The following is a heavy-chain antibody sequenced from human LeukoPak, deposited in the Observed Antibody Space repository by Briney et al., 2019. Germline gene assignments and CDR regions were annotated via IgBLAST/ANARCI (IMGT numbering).Heavy chain of an antibody. V-gene: IGHV3-30-3*01. CDR1: GFTFSSYA. CDR3: ARELEYYDFWSGYHTRLYFDY. D-gene: IGHD3-3*01. Sequence: PGRSLRLSCAASGFTFSSYAMHWVRQAPGKGLEWVAVISYDGSNKYYADSVKGRFTISRDNSKNTLYLKMNSLRAEDTAVYYCARELEYYDFWSGYHTRLYFDYWGQGTLVTVSS. J-gene: IGHJ4*02. CDR2: ISYDGSNK.